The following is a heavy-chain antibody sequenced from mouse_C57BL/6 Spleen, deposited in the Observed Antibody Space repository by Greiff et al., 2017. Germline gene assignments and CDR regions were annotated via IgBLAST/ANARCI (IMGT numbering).Heavy chain of an antibody. CDR3: ARSYYYGSSYIDY. V-gene: IGHV1-82*01. CDR2: IYPGDGDT. J-gene: IGHJ2*01. D-gene: IGHD1-1*01. Sequence: VQLQQSGPELVTPGASVKISCKASGYAFSSSWMNWVKQRPGKGLEWIGRIYPGDGDTNYNGKCKGKATLNADKSSSTAYMQLSSLTSEDSAVYVCARSYYYGSSYIDYWGQGTTLTVSS. CDR1: GYAFSSSW.